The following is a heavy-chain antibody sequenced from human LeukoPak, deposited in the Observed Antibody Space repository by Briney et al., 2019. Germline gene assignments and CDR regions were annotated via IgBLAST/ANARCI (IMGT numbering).Heavy chain of an antibody. CDR3: ARDLRRRVTAIGYGPREYYYYMDV. Sequence: SETLSLTCTVSGGSISSYSWSWIRQPAVKGLEWIGRMYTSGSTNYNPSLKSRVTMSVDTSKNQSSLKLSSVTAAATAVYYCARDLRRRVTAIGYGPREYYYYMDVWGKGTTVTISS. CDR2: MYTSGST. CDR1: GGSISSYS. V-gene: IGHV4-4*07. J-gene: IGHJ6*03. D-gene: IGHD2-21*02.